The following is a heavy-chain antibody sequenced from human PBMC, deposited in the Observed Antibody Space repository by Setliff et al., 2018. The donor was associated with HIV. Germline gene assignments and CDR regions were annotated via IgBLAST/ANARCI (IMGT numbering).Heavy chain of an antibody. CDR3: ARLIHTGLLYFDF. J-gene: IGHJ4*02. V-gene: IGHV4-31*03. Sequence: KPSETLSLTCTVTGGSISSGGFYWTWIRQHPGKGLEWIGYIYTTGSTYYNPSLRSRVTISVDTSKNQFYLNLNSVTAADTAVYFCARLIHTGLLYFDFWGLGTLVTVSS. CDR2: IYTTGST. D-gene: IGHD2-8*02. CDR1: GGSISSGGFY.